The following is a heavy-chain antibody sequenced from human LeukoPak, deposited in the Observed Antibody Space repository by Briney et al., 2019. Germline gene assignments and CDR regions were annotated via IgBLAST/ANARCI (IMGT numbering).Heavy chain of an antibody. CDR3: AKVRGCSDGSCYIKYGMDV. CDR2: ISHDGSTK. Sequence: GGSLRLSCAASGFTFNSYGMYWVRQAPGKGLEWMAVISHDGSTKYYADSVKGRFTISRDNSKNTLYLEMNSLRAEDTAVYYCAKVRGCSDGSCYIKYGMDVWGQGTTVTVSS. J-gene: IGHJ6*02. V-gene: IGHV3-30*18. D-gene: IGHD2-15*01. CDR1: GFTFNSYG.